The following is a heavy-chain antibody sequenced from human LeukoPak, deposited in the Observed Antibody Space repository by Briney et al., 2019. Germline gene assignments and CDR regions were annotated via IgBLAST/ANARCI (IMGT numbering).Heavy chain of an antibody. CDR2: IYYNGIT. J-gene: IGHJ4*02. D-gene: IGHD1-26*01. Sequence: SETLSLTCSVSGDSISGATYYWGWIRHPPGKGRGWLGCIYYNGITTDNPPRRSRVPIPVATSTNQFPLKLSSVAAAATAVYYCARPSGSGRAFDYWGQGTLVTVSS. CDR3: ARPSGSGRAFDY. CDR1: GDSISGATYY. V-gene: IGHV4-39*01.